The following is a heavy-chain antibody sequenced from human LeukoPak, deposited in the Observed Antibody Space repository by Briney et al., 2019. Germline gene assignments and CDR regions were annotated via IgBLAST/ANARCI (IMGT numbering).Heavy chain of an antibody. D-gene: IGHD2-2*01. CDR1: GYSISSGYQ. V-gene: IGHV4-38-2*02. Sequence: SSETLSLTCGVSGYSISSGYQWAWIRQSPGKGLEWIGNIYHSGSAHYNPSLKSRVTISVETSKNQFSLNMYSVTAADTAVYYCARDPRWLTPDCTSTSCYENYFDPWGQGTLVTVSS. CDR3: ARDPRWLTPDCTSTSCYENYFDP. CDR2: IYHSGSA. J-gene: IGHJ5*02.